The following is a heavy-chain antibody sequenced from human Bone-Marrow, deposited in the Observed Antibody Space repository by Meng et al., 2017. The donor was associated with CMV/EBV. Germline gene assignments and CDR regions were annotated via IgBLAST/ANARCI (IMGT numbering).Heavy chain of an antibody. Sequence: GGSLRLSCAASGFTFSSYSMNWVRQAPGKGLEWVSYISSSSSTIYYADSVKGRFTISRDNAKNSLYLQMNSLRAEDTAVYYCASTSGYSSGWYDVYYYYGMDVWGQGTTVTVSS. CDR1: GFTFSSYS. CDR2: ISSSSSTI. V-gene: IGHV3-48*04. D-gene: IGHD6-19*01. CDR3: ASTSGYSSGWYDVYYYYGMDV. J-gene: IGHJ6*02.